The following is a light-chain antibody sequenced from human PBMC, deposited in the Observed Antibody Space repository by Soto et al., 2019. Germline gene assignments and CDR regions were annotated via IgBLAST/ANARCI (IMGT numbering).Light chain of an antibody. J-gene: IGKJ1*01. CDR3: QQYNSYSPWT. V-gene: IGKV1-5*01. Sequence: DIQMTQSPSSLSASVGDRVTIACRASQSISSSVNWYQQKAGKAPKLLIYDASSLESGVPSRFSGSGSGTEFTLTISSLQPDDFATYYCQQYNSYSPWTFGQGTKVDIK. CDR1: QSISSS. CDR2: DAS.